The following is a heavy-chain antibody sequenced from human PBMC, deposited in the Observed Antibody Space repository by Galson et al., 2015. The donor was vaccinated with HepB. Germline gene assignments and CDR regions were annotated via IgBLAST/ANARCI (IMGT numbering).Heavy chain of an antibody. D-gene: IGHD2-2*01. Sequence: SETLSLTCTVSGGSISSYYWSWIRQPAGKGLEWIGRIYTSGSTNYNPSLKSRVTMSVDTSKNQFSLKLSSVTAADTAVYYCARDKGTVVVPAAMLLGWFDPWGQGTLVTVSS. CDR1: GGSISSYY. CDR2: IYTSGST. J-gene: IGHJ5*02. CDR3: ARDKGTVVVPAAMLLGWFDP. V-gene: IGHV4-4*07.